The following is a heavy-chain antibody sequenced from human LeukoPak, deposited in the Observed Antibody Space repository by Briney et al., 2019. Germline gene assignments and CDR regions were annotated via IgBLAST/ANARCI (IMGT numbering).Heavy chain of an antibody. Sequence: GASVKVSCKVSGYTLTELSMHWVRQAPGKGLEWMGGFDPEDGETIYAQKFQGRVTMTEDTSTDTAYMELSSLRSEDTAVYYCATGPPAGGYYPTSWCFQHWGQGTLVTVSS. CDR2: FDPEDGET. CDR3: ATGPPAGGYYPTSWCFQH. CDR1: GYTLTELS. V-gene: IGHV1-24*01. J-gene: IGHJ1*01. D-gene: IGHD3-22*01.